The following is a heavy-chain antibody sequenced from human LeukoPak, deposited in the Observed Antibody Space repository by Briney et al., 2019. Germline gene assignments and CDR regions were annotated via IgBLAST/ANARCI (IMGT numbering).Heavy chain of an antibody. V-gene: IGHV4-31*03. D-gene: IGHD6-13*01. J-gene: IGHJ5*02. CDR1: GGSISSGGYY. CDR2: IYYSGST. CDR3: ARDEAGAIAAAGTSWFDP. Sequence: SETLSLTSTVSGGSISSGGYYWSWIRQHPGKGLEWIGYIYYSGSTYYNPSLKSRVTISVDTSKNQFSLKLSSVTAADTAVYYCARDEAGAIAAAGTSWFDPWGQGTLVTVSS.